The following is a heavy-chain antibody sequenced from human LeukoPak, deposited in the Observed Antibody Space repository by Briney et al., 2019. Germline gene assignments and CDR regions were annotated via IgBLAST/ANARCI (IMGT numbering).Heavy chain of an antibody. CDR1: GFTVSSNY. CDR2: IYSGGST. J-gene: IGHJ4*02. Sequence: GGSLRLSCAASGFTVSSNYMSWVRQAPGKGLEWVSVIYSGGSTYYADSVKGRFTVSRDNSKNTLYLQMNSLRAEDTAVYYCARDGNPRPYYYDSSGYSDWGQGTLVTVSS. V-gene: IGHV3-66*01. D-gene: IGHD3-22*01. CDR3: ARDGNPRPYYYDSSGYSD.